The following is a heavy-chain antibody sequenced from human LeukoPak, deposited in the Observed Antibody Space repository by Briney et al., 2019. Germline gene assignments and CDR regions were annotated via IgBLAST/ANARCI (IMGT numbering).Heavy chain of an antibody. CDR2: IYYSGST. D-gene: IGHD3-10*01. V-gene: IGHV4-59*12. CDR3: ARERLHSTMVRGVIPPRKFDY. Sequence: PSETLSLTCTVSGGSISSYYWSWIRQPPGKGLEWIGYIYYSGSTNYNPSLKSRVTISVDTSKNQFSLKLSSVTAADTAVYYCARERLHSTMVRGVIPPRKFDYWGQGTLVTVSS. CDR1: GGSISSYY. J-gene: IGHJ4*02.